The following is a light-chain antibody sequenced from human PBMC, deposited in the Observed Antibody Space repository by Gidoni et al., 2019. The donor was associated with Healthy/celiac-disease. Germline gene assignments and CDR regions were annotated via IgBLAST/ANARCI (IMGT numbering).Light chain of an antibody. CDR1: SSNIGAGYD. J-gene: IGLJ3*02. Sequence: QSVLTQPPSVSGAPGQRVTISCTGSSSNIGAGYDVHWYQQLPGTAPKLLIYGNRNWPAGVPDRVSGAKSGTSAALAITWLQDEDEADYYWQSYDSSLSGWVFGGGTKLTVL. CDR3: QSYDSSLSGWV. CDR2: GNR. V-gene: IGLV1-40*01.